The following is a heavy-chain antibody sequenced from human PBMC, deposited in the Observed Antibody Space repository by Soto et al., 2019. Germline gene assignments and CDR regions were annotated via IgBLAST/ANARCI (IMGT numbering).Heavy chain of an antibody. V-gene: IGHV1-18*01. CDR2: ISAYNGNT. J-gene: IGHJ6*01. CDR1: GYTFTSYG. CDR3: ARLRGYSYGTGYYYYGLHV. D-gene: IGHD5-18*01. Sequence: GASVKVSCKASGYTFTSYGISWVRQAPGQGLEWMGWISAYNGNTNYAQKLQGRVTMTTDTSTSTAYMELRSLRSDDTAVYYCARLRGYSYGTGYYYYGLHVSGQGTTVTVSS.